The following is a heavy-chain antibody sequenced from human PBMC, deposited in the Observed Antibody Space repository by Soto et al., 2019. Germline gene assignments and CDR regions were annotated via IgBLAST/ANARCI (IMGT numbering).Heavy chain of an antibody. CDR3: AKDTHLVGATTFDY. V-gene: IGHV3-9*01. CDR2: ISWNSGSI. J-gene: IGHJ4*02. Sequence: PVGSLRLSCAASGFTFDDYAMHWVRQAPGKGLEWVSGISWNSGSIGYADSVKGRFTISRDNAKNSLYLQMNSLRAEDTALYYCAKDTHLVGATTFDYWGQGTLVTVS. CDR1: GFTFDDYA. D-gene: IGHD1-26*01.